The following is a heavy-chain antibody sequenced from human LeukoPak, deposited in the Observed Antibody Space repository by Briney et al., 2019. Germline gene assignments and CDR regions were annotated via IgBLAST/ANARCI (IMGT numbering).Heavy chain of an antibody. CDR3: ARAWVQNSISWTDYHYYYMDV. V-gene: IGHV4-4*07. Sequence: SETLSLTCTVSGGSISSYYWSWIRQPAGKGLEWIGRIYISGSPNYNPSLKSRVTMSIDTSKNQFSLKLSSVTAADTAVYYCARAWVQNSISWTDYHYYYMDVWGKGTTVTVSS. CDR1: GGSISSYY. D-gene: IGHD2-2*01. J-gene: IGHJ6*03. CDR2: IYISGSP.